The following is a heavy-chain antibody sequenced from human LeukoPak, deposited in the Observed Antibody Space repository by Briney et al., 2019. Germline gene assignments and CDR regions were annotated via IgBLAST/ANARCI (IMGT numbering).Heavy chain of an antibody. V-gene: IGHV4-4*07. CDR3: AREVTAMVTRWFDP. Sequence: SETPSLTCTVSGGSISSYYWSWIRQPAGKGLEWIGRIYTSGSTNYNPSLKSRVTMSVDTSKNQFSLKLSSVTAADTAVYYCAREVTAMVTRWFDPWGQGTLVTVSS. CDR1: GGSISSYY. CDR2: IYTSGST. D-gene: IGHD5-18*01. J-gene: IGHJ5*02.